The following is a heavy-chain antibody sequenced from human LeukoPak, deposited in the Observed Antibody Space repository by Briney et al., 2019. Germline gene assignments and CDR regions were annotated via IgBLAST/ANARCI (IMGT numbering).Heavy chain of an antibody. V-gene: IGHV3-48*01. Sequence: PGGSLRLSCAASGFTFSSYSMNWVRQAPGKGLEWVSYISSSSSTIYYADSVKGRFTISRDNAKNSLYLQINSLRAEDTAVYSCAKAGYSYGLDLFDYWGQGTLVTVSS. J-gene: IGHJ4*02. D-gene: IGHD5-18*01. CDR3: AKAGYSYGLDLFDY. CDR2: ISSSSSTI. CDR1: GFTFSSYS.